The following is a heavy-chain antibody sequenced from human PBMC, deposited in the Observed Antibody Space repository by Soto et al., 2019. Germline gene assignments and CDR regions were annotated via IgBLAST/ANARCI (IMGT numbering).Heavy chain of an antibody. CDR3: ARLYSDGSGFYYREFDY. J-gene: IGHJ4*02. V-gene: IGHV1-18*01. D-gene: IGHD3-22*01. CDR2: INPHNGKT. CDR1: GYTFTSYK. Sequence: VQLVQSGVEVKKPGASGKVSCEASGYTFTSYKISWLRQAPGQGLEWLGWINPHNGKTDYAQKVQDRVTMTADTSTSTAYMELRSVRSDDTAMYYCARLYSDGSGFYYREFDYWGQGTLVTVSS.